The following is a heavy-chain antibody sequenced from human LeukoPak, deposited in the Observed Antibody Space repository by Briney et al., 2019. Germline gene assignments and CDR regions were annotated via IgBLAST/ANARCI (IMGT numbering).Heavy chain of an antibody. V-gene: IGHV1-18*01. CDR2: ISAYNGNT. CDR1: GYTFTSYG. D-gene: IGHD6-13*01. J-gene: IGHJ3*02. Sequence: ASVKVSCKASGYTFTSYGISWVRQAPGQGLEWMGWISAYNGNTNYAQKLQGRVTMTTDTSTSTAYMELRSLRSDDTAVYYCARGRNTYSSSWYLDAFDIWGQGIMVTVSS. CDR3: ARGRNTYSSSWYLDAFDI.